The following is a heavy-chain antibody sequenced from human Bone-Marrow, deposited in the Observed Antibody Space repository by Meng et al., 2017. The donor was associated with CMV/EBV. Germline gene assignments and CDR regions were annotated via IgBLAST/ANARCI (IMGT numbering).Heavy chain of an antibody. D-gene: IGHD2-2*01. CDR3: ARDLLGGYCSSTSCPIFDY. CDR2: MNPNSGNT. Sequence: ASVKVSCKASGYTFTSYDINWVRQATGQGLEWMGWMNPNSGNTGYAQKFQGRVTITRNTSISTAYMELRSLRSDDTAVYYCARDLLGGYCSSTSCPIFDYWGQGTLVTSPQ. J-gene: IGHJ4*02. CDR1: GYTFTSYD. V-gene: IGHV1-8*03.